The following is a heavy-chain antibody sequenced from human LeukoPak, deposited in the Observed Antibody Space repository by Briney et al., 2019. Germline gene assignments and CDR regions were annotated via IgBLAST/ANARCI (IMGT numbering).Heavy chain of an antibody. D-gene: IGHD6-6*01. CDR2: IYYSGST. CDR3: AREGAARPGYYMDV. Sequence: PSEALSLTCTVSGGSISSHYWSWIRQPPGKGLEWIGYIYYSGSTNYNPSLKSRVTISVDTSKNQFSLKLSSVTAADTAVYYCAREGAARPGYYMDVWGKGTTVTVSS. CDR1: GGSISSHY. V-gene: IGHV4-59*11. J-gene: IGHJ6*03.